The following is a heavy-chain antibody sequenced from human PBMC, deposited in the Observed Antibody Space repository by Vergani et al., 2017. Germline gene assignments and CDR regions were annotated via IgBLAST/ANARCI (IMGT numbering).Heavy chain of an antibody. V-gene: IGHV5-51*01. CDR3: ARHTAHTDS. CDR2: IYPADADI. J-gene: IGHJ4*02. CDR1: EYSFGNYW. Sequence: EVELVQSGPEMRKPGESLKISCKGSEYSFGNYWIGWVRQMPGKGLEWMGIIYPADADIRYSPSFQGQVTISADKSISTAFLQWDSLKASDTSLYYCARHTAHTDSWDQGTLVTVSS. D-gene: IGHD4-17*01.